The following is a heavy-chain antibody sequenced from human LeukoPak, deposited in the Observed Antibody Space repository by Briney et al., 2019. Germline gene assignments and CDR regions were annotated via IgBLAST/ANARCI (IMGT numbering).Heavy chain of an antibody. J-gene: IGHJ4*02. D-gene: IGHD3-10*01. V-gene: IGHV1-18*01. CDR3: ARDADGSGTLLDY. CDR2: INADNGNT. Sequence: GASVKVSCKASGYTLTSYGISWVRQAPGQGLDWMGWINADNGNTRYAQKLQGRVTMTTDTSTTTAYMDLRSLRSDDTAVYYCARDADGSGTLLDYWGQGTLVTVSS. CDR1: GYTLTSYG.